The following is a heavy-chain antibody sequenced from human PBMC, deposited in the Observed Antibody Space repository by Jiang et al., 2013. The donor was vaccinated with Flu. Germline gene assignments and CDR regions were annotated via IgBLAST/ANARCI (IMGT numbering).Heavy chain of an antibody. D-gene: IGHD6-13*01. V-gene: IGHV4-34*01. CDR1: GGPFSGYY. Sequence: LLKPSETLSLTCAVYGGPFSGYYWSWIRQPPGKGLEWIGEINHSGSTNYNPSLKSRVTISVDTSKNQFSLKLSSVTAADTAVYYCAGGPPTYQLFRSSSWYLFDYWGQGTLVTVSS. CDR2: INHSGST. J-gene: IGHJ4*02. CDR3: AGGPPTYQLFRSSSWYLFDY.